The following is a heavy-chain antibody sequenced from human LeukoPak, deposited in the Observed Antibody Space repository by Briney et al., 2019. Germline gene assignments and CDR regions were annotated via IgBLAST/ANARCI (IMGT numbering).Heavy chain of an antibody. CDR2: ISGSGGST. CDR3: VKGGQRYDFWRFDY. J-gene: IGHJ4*02. D-gene: IGHD3-3*01. CDR1: GVSFSDYV. Sequence: PGGSLRLSCAVSGVSFSDYVMNWVRLAPGTGLQWVSSISGSGGSTYYADSVKGRFSISRDNSKNTLSLQMNSLRAEDTALYYCVKGGQRYDFWRFDYWGQGTVVTVSS. V-gene: IGHV3-23*01.